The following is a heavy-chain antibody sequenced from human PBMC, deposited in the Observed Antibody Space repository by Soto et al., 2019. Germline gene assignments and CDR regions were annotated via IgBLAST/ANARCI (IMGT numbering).Heavy chain of an antibody. D-gene: IGHD1-1*01. CDR1: GDSVSSNSAG. CDR2: TYYKSKWYY. J-gene: IGHJ6*03. CDR3: ARGSWDDVSGHYYMDV. Sequence: SQTLSLTCDISGDSVSSNSAGLNWIRQTPSRGLEWLGRTYYKSKWYYTYAASVKSRITVSPDTSKNQFSLQLTPVTPEDTAVYYCARGSWDDVSGHYYMDVWDKGTTITVSS. V-gene: IGHV6-1*01.